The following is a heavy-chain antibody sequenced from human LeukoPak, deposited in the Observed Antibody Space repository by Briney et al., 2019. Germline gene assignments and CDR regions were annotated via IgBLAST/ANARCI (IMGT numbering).Heavy chain of an antibody. V-gene: IGHV1-2*02. Sequence: ASVKVSCKASGYTFTGYCMHWVRQAPGQGLEWMGWIDPNSGGTNYAQKFQGRVTMTRDTSISTAYMELSRLRSDDTAVYYCARDLGIAVAGPENDYWGQGTLVTVSS. CDR3: ARDLGIAVAGPENDY. CDR2: IDPNSGGT. J-gene: IGHJ4*02. D-gene: IGHD6-19*01. CDR1: GYTFTGYC.